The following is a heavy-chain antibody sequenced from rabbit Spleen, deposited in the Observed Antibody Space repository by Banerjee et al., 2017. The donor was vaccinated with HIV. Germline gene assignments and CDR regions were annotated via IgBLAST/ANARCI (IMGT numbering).Heavy chain of an antibody. CDR1: GFSFSYSDY. J-gene: IGHJ4*01. V-gene: IGHV1S40*01. D-gene: IGHD1-1*01. Sequence: QSLEESGGDLVKPGASLTLTCTASGFSFSYSDYMCWVRQPPGKGPEWIACIGAGVTYTTYYATWARGRFTISKTSSTTVTLQMTSLTAADTATYFCARDDHDRDYRSYFGWWGPGTLVTV. CDR3: ARDDHDRDYRSYFGW. CDR2: IGAGVTYTT.